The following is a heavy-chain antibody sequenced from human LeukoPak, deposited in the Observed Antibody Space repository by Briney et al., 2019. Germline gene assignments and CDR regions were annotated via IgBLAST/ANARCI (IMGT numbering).Heavy chain of an antibody. J-gene: IGHJ4*02. Sequence: SETLSLTCAVYGGSFSGYYWSWIRQPPGKGLEWIGEINHSGSTNYNPSLKSRATISVDTSKNQFSLKLSSVTAADTAVYYCASGSSYNYSNYVGGYWGQGTLVTVSS. CDR2: INHSGST. D-gene: IGHD4-11*01. CDR1: GGSFSGYY. V-gene: IGHV4-34*01. CDR3: ASGSSYNYSNYVGGY.